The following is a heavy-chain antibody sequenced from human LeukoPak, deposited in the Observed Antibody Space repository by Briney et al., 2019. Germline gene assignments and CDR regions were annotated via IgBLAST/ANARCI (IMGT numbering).Heavy chain of an antibody. D-gene: IGHD2/OR15-2a*01. CDR3: AREGPRGNSQFDY. J-gene: IGHJ4*02. CDR1: GFTFSGFA. Sequence: GGSLRLSCAASGFTFSGFAMHWVRQAPGKGLEWVALIWYDGSNKYYADSVKGRLTISRDNSKNTLYLQMNSLRAEDTAVYYCAREGPRGNSQFDYWGQGTLSPSPQ. CDR2: IWYDGSNK. V-gene: IGHV3-33*08.